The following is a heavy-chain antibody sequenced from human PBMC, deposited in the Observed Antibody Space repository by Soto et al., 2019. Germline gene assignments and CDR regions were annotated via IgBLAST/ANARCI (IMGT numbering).Heavy chain of an antibody. J-gene: IGHJ5*02. D-gene: IGHD4-17*01. CDR1: GFTFSIYA. CDR3: AKGPYGDYYPNWFDP. Sequence: VHLLESGGGLVQPGGSLRLSCAASGFTFSIYAMSWVRQAPGKGLEWVSGIGGGNDDTYYADSVKGRFTISRDNSKNTLYLQMNSLRAEDTAVYYCAKGPYGDYYPNWFDPWGQGTLVTVSS. V-gene: IGHV3-23*01. CDR2: IGGGNDDT.